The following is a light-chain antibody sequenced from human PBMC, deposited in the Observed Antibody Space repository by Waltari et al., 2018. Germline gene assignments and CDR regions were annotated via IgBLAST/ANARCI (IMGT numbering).Light chain of an antibody. V-gene: IGLV3-1*01. J-gene: IGLJ2*01. Sequence: YELTQPPSVSVSPGQTANISCSGDKLGDKYGCWYQQKPGQSPVLVIYQDKKRPSGIPERFSASNFRNTATLTISGTQDVDESDYYCQAWDRGTVIFGGGTKLTVL. CDR3: QAWDRGTVI. CDR1: KLGDKY. CDR2: QDK.